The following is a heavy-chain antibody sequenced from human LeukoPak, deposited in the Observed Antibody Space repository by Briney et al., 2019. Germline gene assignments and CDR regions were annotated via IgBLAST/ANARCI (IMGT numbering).Heavy chain of an antibody. V-gene: IGHV1-69*04. CDR2: IIPIFGIA. Sequence: ASVKVSCKASGGTFSSYAISWVRQAPGQGLEWMGRIIPIFGIANYAQKFQGRVTITADKSTSTAYMELSSLRSEDTAVYYCARARRYDFWSGYYYSYFDYWGQGTLVTVPS. CDR3: ARARRYDFWSGYYYSYFDY. D-gene: IGHD3-3*01. CDR1: GGTFSSYA. J-gene: IGHJ4*02.